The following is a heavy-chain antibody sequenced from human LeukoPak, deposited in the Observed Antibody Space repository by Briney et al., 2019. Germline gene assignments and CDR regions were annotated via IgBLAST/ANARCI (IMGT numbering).Heavy chain of an antibody. CDR3: ARGYSGYDCWFDP. Sequence: PSQTLSLTCAVSGGSISSGGYSWSWIRQPPGKGLEWIGYIYQSGSTYYNPSLKRRVTISVDRSKNQFSLKLSSVTAADTAVYYCARGYSGYDCWFDPWGQGTLVTVSS. D-gene: IGHD5-12*01. CDR2: IYQSGST. V-gene: IGHV4-30-2*01. CDR1: GGSISSGGYS. J-gene: IGHJ5*02.